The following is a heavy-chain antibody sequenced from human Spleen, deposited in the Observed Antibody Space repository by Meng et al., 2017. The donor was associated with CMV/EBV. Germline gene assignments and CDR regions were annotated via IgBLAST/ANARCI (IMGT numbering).Heavy chain of an antibody. CDR3: AKVPTVAAAGTSFMYYYGMDV. J-gene: IGHJ6*02. CDR2: IWYDGSNK. D-gene: IGHD6-13*01. Sequence: GGSLRLSCAASGFNFRTYEMNWVRQAPGKGLEWVAVIWYDGSNKYYADSVKGRFTISRDNSKNTLYLQMNSLRAEDTAVYYCAKVPTVAAAGTSFMYYYGMDVWGQGTTVTVSS. V-gene: IGHV3-33*06. CDR1: GFNFRTYE.